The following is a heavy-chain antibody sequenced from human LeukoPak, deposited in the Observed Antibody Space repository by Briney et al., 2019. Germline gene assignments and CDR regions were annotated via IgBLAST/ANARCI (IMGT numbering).Heavy chain of an antibody. Sequence: PGGSLRLSCAASGFSFSSSWMHWVRQAPGKGLVWVSRINSDGSTTNYADSVKGRFTISRDNAKNTLYLQMNSLRAEDTAVYYCASYFRCNGATCYTNYWGQGTLVPSPQ. CDR3: ASYFRCNGATCYTNY. V-gene: IGHV3-74*01. J-gene: IGHJ4*02. CDR1: GFSFSSSW. D-gene: IGHD2-2*02. CDR2: INSDGSTT.